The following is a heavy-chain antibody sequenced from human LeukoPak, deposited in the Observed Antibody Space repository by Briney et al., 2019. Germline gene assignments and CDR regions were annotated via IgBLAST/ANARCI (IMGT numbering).Heavy chain of an antibody. Sequence: PSETLSLTCSVSGGSVSSYYWSWIRQSPGKGLEWIGYIHNSGRTNYNPSLKRRVTGFVDTSKNQVSLRLSSVTAADTAVYYCARHGTISSESYFDYWGQGALVTVSS. CDR2: IHNSGRT. V-gene: IGHV4-59*08. D-gene: IGHD1-14*01. CDR1: GGSVSSYY. J-gene: IGHJ4*02. CDR3: ARHGTISSESYFDY.